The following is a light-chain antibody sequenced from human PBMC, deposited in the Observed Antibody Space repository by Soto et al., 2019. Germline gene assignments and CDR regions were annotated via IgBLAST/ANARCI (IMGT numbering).Light chain of an antibody. V-gene: IGLV2-18*02. CDR1: SSDVGSYNR. J-gene: IGLJ1*01. Sequence: QSVLTQPASVSGSPGQSITVSCTGTSSDVGSYNRVSWYQQSPGTAPKLIIYDVNNRPLGVPDRFFGSKSGNTASLTISGLQAEDEADYYCCSYTTRTTYVFGNGTKVTV. CDR2: DVN. CDR3: CSYTTRTTYV.